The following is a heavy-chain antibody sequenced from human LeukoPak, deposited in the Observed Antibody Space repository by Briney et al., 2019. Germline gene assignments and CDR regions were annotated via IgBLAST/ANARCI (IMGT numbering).Heavy chain of an antibody. CDR3: ERLDTSDWAWFFDL. V-gene: IGHV4-4*09. J-gene: IGHJ2*01. CDR1: GGSFSSYY. CDR2: IFNSGFT. D-gene: IGHD2-21*02. Sequence: SETLSLTCTVSGGSFSSYYWSWIRQPPGKGLELIGYIFNSGFTNYNPSLKSRLSISLDRSKNQFSLSLTSVTAADTAVYFCERLDTSDWAWFFDLWGRGTLVSVSS.